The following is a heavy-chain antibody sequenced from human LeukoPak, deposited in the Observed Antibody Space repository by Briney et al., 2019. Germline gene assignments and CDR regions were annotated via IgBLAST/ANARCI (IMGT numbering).Heavy chain of an antibody. Sequence: SETLSLTCTVSGGSISSYYWSWIRQPPGKGLEWIGYIYYSGSTNYKPSLKSRVTISVDTSRNQFSLKLRFVNAADTAVYYCARGGYYGSGNDFRFDPWGQGTLVTVSS. CDR2: IYYSGST. D-gene: IGHD3-10*01. V-gene: IGHV4-59*01. CDR1: GGSISSYY. CDR3: ARGGYYGSGNDFRFDP. J-gene: IGHJ5*02.